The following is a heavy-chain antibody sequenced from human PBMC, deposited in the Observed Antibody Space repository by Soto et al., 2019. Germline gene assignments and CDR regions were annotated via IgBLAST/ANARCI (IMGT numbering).Heavy chain of an antibody. Sequence: QVQLVESGGGVVQPGRSLRLSCAASGFTFSSYGMHWVRQAPGKGLEWVAVIWYDGSNKYYADSVKGRFTISRDTSKNTLYLQMNSLRAEDTAVYYCARDSGIVVVTAPDYWGQGTLVTVSS. J-gene: IGHJ4*02. CDR3: ARDSGIVVVTAPDY. CDR2: IWYDGSNK. CDR1: GFTFSSYG. V-gene: IGHV3-30*19. D-gene: IGHD2-21*02.